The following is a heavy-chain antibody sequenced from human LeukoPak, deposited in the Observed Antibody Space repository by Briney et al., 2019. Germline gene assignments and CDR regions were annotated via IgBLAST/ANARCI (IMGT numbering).Heavy chain of an antibody. D-gene: IGHD1-14*01. CDR1: GFTFSSYA. CDR2: ISYDGSNK. CDR3: AREDGIYYFDY. Sequence: GGSLRLSCAASGFTFSSYAMHWVRQAPGKGLEWVAVISYDGSNKYYADSVKGRFTISRDNSKNTLYLQMNSLRAEDTAVYYCAREDGIYYFDYWGQGTLVTVSS. J-gene: IGHJ4*02. V-gene: IGHV3-30-3*01.